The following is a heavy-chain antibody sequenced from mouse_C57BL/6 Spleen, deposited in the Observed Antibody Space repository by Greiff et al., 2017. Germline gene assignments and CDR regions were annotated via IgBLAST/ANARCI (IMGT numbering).Heavy chain of an antibody. CDR1: GYTFTDYY. CDR2: INPYNGGT. V-gene: IGHV1-19*01. D-gene: IGHD1-1*01. J-gene: IGHJ2*01. Sequence: VQLQQSGPVLVKPGASVKMSCKASGYTFTDYYMNWVKQSHGKSLEWIGVINPYNGGTSYNQKFKGKATLTVDKSSSTAYMELNSLTSEDSAVYYCTHYYGSSSEYFDDWGQGTTLTVSS. CDR3: THYYGSSSEYFDD.